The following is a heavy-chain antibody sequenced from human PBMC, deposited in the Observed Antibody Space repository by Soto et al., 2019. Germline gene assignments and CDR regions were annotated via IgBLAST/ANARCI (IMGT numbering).Heavy chain of an antibody. V-gene: IGHV1-69*02. CDR1: GGTFSSYT. J-gene: IGHJ4*02. D-gene: IGHD6-6*01. CDR3: ATPYSSSAQPHFDY. CDR2: IIPILVIA. Sequence: GASVKVSCKASGGTFSSYTISWVRQAPGQGLEWMGRIIPILVIANYAQKFQGRVTITADKSTSTAYMELSSLRSEDTAVYYCATPYSSSAQPHFDYWGQGTLVTVSS.